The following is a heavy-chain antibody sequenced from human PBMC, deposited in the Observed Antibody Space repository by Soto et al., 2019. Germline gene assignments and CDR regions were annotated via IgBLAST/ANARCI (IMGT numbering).Heavy chain of an antibody. V-gene: IGHV3-48*01. Sequence: GGSLRLSCAASGFTFSSYSMNWVRQAPGKGLEWVSYISSSSSTIYYADSVKGRFTISRDNAKNSLYLQINSLRAEDTAIYYCARDPYSGDDIDLDYWGQGTLVTVSS. D-gene: IGHD5-12*01. CDR3: ARDPYSGDDIDLDY. J-gene: IGHJ4*02. CDR1: GFTFSSYS. CDR2: ISSSSSTI.